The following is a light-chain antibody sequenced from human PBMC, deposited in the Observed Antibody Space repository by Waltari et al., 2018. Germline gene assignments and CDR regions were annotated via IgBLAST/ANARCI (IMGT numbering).Light chain of an antibody. CDR3: QQYNNWPLT. J-gene: IGKJ2*01. CDR1: QSVSSN. V-gene: IGKV3-15*01. Sequence: IIMTQSPDTLPASPGERATLSCSASQSVSSNFAWYQQNPGQAPRLLIYGASTRATGIPARFSGSGSGTEFTLTISSLQSEDFAVYYCQQYNNWPLTFGPGTTLEIK. CDR2: GAS.